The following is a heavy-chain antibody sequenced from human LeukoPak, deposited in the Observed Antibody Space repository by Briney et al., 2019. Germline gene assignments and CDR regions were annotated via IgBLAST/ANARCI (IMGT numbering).Heavy chain of an antibody. CDR2: ISYDGSNK. J-gene: IGHJ3*02. CDR1: GFTFSSYG. CDR3: AKHAGGHDLDSLDI. D-gene: IGHD2-2*01. Sequence: GGSLRPSCAASGFTFSSYGMHWVRQAPGKGLEWVAVISYDGSNKYYADSVKGRFTISRDNSRNTLSLHMNSLRVEDTAVYFCAKHAGGHDLDSLDIWGQGTMVTVSS. V-gene: IGHV3-30*18.